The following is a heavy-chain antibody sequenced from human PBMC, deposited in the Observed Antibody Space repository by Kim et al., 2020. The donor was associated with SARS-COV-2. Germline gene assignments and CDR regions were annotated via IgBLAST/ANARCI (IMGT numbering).Heavy chain of an antibody. CDR3: ARDPRDNYDFWSGYANYYYYGMDV. CDR1: GFTFSSYG. V-gene: IGHV3-33*08. D-gene: IGHD3-3*01. Sequence: GGSLRLSCAASGFTFSSYGMHWVRQAPGKGLEWVAVIWYDGSNKYYADSVKGRFTISRDNSKNTLYLQMNSLRAEDTAVYYCARDPRDNYDFWSGYANYYYYGMDVWGQGTTVPVSS. CDR2: IWYDGSNK. J-gene: IGHJ6*02.